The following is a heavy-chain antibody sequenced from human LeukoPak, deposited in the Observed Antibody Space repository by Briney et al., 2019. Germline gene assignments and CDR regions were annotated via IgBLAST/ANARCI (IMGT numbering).Heavy chain of an antibody. CDR2: INSDARST. J-gene: IGHJ4*02. Sequence: GGSLRLSCAASGFTFSNYWMHWVRQAPGKGLVWVSRINSDARSTSYADSVKGRFTISRDNAKNTLYLQMNSLRAEDTAVYYCARRAGAYSHPYDYWGQGTLVTVSS. D-gene: IGHD4-17*01. V-gene: IGHV3-74*01. CDR3: ARRAGAYSHPYDY. CDR1: GFTFSNYW.